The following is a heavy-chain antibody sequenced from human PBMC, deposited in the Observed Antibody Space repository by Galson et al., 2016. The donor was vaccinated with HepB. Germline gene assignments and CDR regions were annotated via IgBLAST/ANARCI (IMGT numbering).Heavy chain of an antibody. CDR2: ISSSGSTI. J-gene: IGHJ4*02. CDR1: GFTFSSFT. D-gene: IGHD6-13*01. CDR3: AAGIAAATAAY. Sequence: SLRLSCAGSGFTFSSFTFNWVRQAPGKGLEWLSYISSSGSTIFYSDSVKVRFTISRDNGKNSLYLHMNSLRDEDTAVYYCAAGIAAATAAYWGQGTLLTVSS. V-gene: IGHV3-48*02.